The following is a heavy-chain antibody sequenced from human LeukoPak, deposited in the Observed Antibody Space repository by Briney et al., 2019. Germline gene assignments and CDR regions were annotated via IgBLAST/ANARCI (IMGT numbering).Heavy chain of an antibody. D-gene: IGHD3-9*01. V-gene: IGHV3-53*01. CDR1: GFTFDFSSSW. CDR3: ARERRDYDILTGYFDY. J-gene: IGHJ4*02. Sequence: PGGSLRLSCAASGFTFDFSSSWMSWVRQAPGKGLEWVSVIYSGGSTYYADSVKGRFTISRDNSKNTLYLQMNSLRAEDTAVYYCARERRDYDILTGYFDYWGQGTLVTVSS. CDR2: IYSGGST.